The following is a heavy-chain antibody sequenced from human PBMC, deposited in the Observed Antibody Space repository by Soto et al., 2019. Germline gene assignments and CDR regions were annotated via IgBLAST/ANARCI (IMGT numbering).Heavy chain of an antibody. CDR2: ISGSVVST. D-gene: IGHD3-10*01. J-gene: IGHJ4*02. V-gene: IGHV3-23*01. CDR3: AKLPPVLLWVGDFLYYFDY. Sequence: PGGSLRLSCAASGFTFSSYAMSWVRQAPGKGLERVSAISGSVVSTYYADSVKGRFTISRDNSKKTLYLQMNSLRAEDTAVYYCAKLPPVLLWVGDFLYYFDYWGQGTLVTVSS. CDR1: GFTFSSYA.